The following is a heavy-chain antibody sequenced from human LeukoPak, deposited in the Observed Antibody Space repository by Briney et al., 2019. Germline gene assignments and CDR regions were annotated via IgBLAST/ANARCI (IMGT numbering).Heavy chain of an antibody. J-gene: IGHJ5*02. CDR2: IRAYNGNT. CDR1: GYTFTCYG. V-gene: IGHV1-18*01. CDR3: ARVEDYYGSGSYYKQGWFDP. D-gene: IGHD3-10*01. Sequence: GASVKVSCKASGYTFTCYGISWVRQAPGQGLEWTGSIRAYNGNTNYAQKLQGRVTMTTDTSTSTAYMELRSLRSDDTAVYYCARVEDYYGSGSYYKQGWFDPWGQGTLVTVSS.